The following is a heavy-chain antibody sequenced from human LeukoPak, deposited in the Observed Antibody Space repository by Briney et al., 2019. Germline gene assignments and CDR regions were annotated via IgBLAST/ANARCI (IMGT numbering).Heavy chain of an antibody. D-gene: IGHD3-3*01. Sequence: SQTLSLTCTVSGGSISSGSYYWSWIRQPAGKGLEWIGRIYTSGSTNYNPSLKSRVTISVDTSKNQFSLKLSSVTAADTAVYYCARSITIFGVATDAFDIWGQGTMVTISS. V-gene: IGHV4-61*02. CDR2: IYTSGST. J-gene: IGHJ3*02. CDR3: ARSITIFGVATDAFDI. CDR1: GGSISSGSYY.